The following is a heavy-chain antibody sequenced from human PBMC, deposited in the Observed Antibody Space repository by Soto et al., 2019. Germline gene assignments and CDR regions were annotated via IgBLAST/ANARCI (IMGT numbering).Heavy chain of an antibody. CDR1: GYTFTSYA. CDR2: INAGNGNT. D-gene: IGHD3-10*01. Sequence: ASVKVCCKASGYTFTSYAMHWVRQAPGQRLEWMGWINAGNGNTKYSQKFQGRVTITRDTSASTAYMELSSLRSEDTAVYYCATTMVRTQYYFDYWGQGTLVTVSS. CDR3: ATTMVRTQYYFDY. J-gene: IGHJ4*02. V-gene: IGHV1-3*01.